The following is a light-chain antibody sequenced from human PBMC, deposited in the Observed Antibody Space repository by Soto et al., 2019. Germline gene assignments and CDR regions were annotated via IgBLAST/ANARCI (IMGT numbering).Light chain of an antibody. CDR3: SSYAGSNNLGV. CDR1: SSDVGGYNY. J-gene: IGLJ2*01. CDR2: EVS. V-gene: IGLV2-8*01. Sequence: QSALTQPPSASGSPGQSVTISCTGTSSDVGGYNYVSWYQQHPGKAPKLMIYEVSKRPSGVPDLFSGSKSGNTASLTVSGLQAEYEADYYCSSYAGSNNLGVFGGGTKLTVL.